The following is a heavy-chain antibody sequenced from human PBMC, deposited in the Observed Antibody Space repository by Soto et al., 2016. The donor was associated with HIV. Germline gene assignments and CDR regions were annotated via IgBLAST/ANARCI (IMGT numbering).Heavy chain of an antibody. D-gene: IGHD3-10*01. CDR1: GGYVSSGSYR. CDR3: ARSLWFGESFPAY. J-gene: IGHJ4*02. CDR2: INDSGTT. Sequence: QVQLWESGPGLVKPSETLSLTCTVAGGYVSSGSYRWNWIRQPPGKHLEWIGYINDSGTTNYNPALKSRLTISVDVSKNQFSLKLTSVVAADTAVYFCARSLWFGESFPAYWGQGNLVTVSS. V-gene: IGHV4-61*01.